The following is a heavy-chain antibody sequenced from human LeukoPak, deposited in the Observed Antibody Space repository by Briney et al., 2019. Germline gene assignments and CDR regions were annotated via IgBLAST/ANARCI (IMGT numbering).Heavy chain of an antibody. Sequence: GGSLRLSCAASGFTFSNYWMSWVRQAPGKGLEWVGFIRSKAYGGTTEYAASVKGRFTISRDDSKSIAYLQMNSLKTEDTAVYYCTRVRWSHAFDIWGQGTMVTVSS. D-gene: IGHD2-15*01. V-gene: IGHV3-49*04. J-gene: IGHJ3*02. CDR2: IRSKAYGGTT. CDR3: TRVRWSHAFDI. CDR1: GFTFSNYW.